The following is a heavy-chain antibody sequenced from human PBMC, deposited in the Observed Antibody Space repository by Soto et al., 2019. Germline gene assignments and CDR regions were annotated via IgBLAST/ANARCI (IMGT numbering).Heavy chain of an antibody. J-gene: IGHJ4*02. CDR1: GFTFSDYE. D-gene: IGHD2-21*01. CDR2: IDSSGSGI. Sequence: QPGGSLRLSCVGSGFTFSDYEMNWVRQAPGKGLEWVSYIDSSGSGIYYADSMKGRFTTFRDNAKNSLYLQMNSLRGEDTAVYYCAREECNCGGDCFVYWGQGTLVTVSS. CDR3: AREECNCGGDCFVY. V-gene: IGHV3-48*03.